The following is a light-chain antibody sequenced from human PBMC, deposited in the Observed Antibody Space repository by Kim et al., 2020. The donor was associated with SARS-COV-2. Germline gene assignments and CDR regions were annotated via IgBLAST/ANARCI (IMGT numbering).Light chain of an antibody. Sequence: GQRVTTSCSASTSKIGTKTVNWYKNLPGTAHQRLNYRNHPRPSGVPDRFSVSKSGTSASLAISGLQCEDEADYYCAAWDDTLNVRVFGGGTQLTV. J-gene: IGLJ3*02. V-gene: IGLV1-44*01. CDR1: TSKIGTKT. CDR3: AAWDDTLNVRV. CDR2: RNH.